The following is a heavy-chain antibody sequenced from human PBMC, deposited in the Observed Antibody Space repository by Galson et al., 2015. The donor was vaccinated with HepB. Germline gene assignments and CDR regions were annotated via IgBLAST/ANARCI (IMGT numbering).Heavy chain of an antibody. D-gene: IGHD3-3*01. CDR2: MNPNSGNT. Sequence: QSGAEVKKPGASVKVSCKASGYTFTSYDINWVRQATGQGLEWMGWMNPNSGNTGYAQKFQGRVTMTRNTSISTAYMELSSLRPEDTAVYYCARGFLRDFWSGYDFDYWGQGTLVTVSS. CDR1: GYTFTSYD. V-gene: IGHV1-8*01. CDR3: ARGFLRDFWSGYDFDY. J-gene: IGHJ4*02.